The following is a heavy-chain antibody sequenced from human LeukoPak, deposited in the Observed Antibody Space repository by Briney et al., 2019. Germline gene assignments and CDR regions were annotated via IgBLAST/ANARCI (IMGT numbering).Heavy chain of an antibody. CDR3: ARDQNSGYGFDY. CDR1: GFTFSSYA. V-gene: IGHV3-30-3*01. J-gene: IGHJ4*02. CDR2: ISYDGSNK. Sequence: PGGSLRLSCAASGFTFSSYAMHWVRQAPGKGLEWVAVISYDGSNKYYADSVKGRFTISRDNSKNTLYLQTNSLRAEDTAVYYCARDQNSGYGFDYWGQGTLVTVSS. D-gene: IGHD5-12*01.